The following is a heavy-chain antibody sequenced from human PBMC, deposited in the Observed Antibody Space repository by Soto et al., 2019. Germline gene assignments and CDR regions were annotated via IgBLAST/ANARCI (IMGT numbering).Heavy chain of an antibody. CDR1: GFTFSSYA. J-gene: IGHJ6*03. V-gene: IGHV3-23*01. D-gene: IGHD5-18*01. CDR3: AFKGFIRVGYSYGDYYYYYYMDV. Sequence: GGSLRLSCAASGFTFSSYAMSWVRQAPGKGLEWVSAISGSGGSTYYADSVKGRFTISRDNSKNTLYLQMNSLRAEDTAVYYCAFKGFIRVGYSYGDYYYYYYMDVWGKGTTVTVSS. CDR2: ISGSGGST.